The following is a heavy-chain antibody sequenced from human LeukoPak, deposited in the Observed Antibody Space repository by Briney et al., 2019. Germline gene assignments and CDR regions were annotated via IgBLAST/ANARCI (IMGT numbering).Heavy chain of an antibody. CDR1: GGSISSSSYY. CDR2: INHSGST. CDR3: ARLSIAAAGRWDHYFDY. J-gene: IGHJ4*02. Sequence: PSETLSLTYTVSGGSISSSSYYWSWIRQPPGKGLEWIGKINHSGSTNYNPSLKSRVTISVDTSKNQFSLKLSSVTAADTAVYYCARLSIAAAGRWDHYFDYWGQGTLVTVSS. D-gene: IGHD6-13*01. V-gene: IGHV4-39*07.